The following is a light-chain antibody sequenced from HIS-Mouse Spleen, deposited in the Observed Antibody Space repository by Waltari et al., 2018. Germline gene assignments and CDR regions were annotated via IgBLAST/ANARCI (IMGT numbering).Light chain of an antibody. CDR2: AAS. CDR1: QAISSY. J-gene: IGKJ1*01. CDR3: QQLNSYPPT. V-gene: IGKV1-9*01. Sequence: DIPLTQSPSFLSASVGDRVPITCLASQAISSYLTWYQQKPGKAPKLLIYAASTLQSGVPSSFSGSGSGTEFTLTISSLQPEDFATYYCQQLNSYPPTFGQGTKVEIK.